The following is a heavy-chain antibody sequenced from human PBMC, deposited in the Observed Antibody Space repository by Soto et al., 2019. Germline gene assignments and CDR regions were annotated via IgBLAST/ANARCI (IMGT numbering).Heavy chain of an antibody. CDR2: IYYSGST. CDR1: GGSISSYY. CDR3: AREKRFTYYYDSSGYFYFDY. Sequence: PSETLSLTCTVSGGSISSYYWSWIRQPPGKGPEWIGYIYYSGSTNYNPSLKSRVTISVDTPKNQFSLKLSSVTAADTAVYYCAREKRFTYYYDSSGYFYFDYWGQGTLVTVSS. J-gene: IGHJ4*02. D-gene: IGHD3-22*01. V-gene: IGHV4-59*01.